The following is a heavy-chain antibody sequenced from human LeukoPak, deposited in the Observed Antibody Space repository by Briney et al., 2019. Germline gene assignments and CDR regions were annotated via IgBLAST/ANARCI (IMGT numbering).Heavy chain of an antibody. CDR3: GRVGCTGGNCKPYAYYATDV. CDR1: GFTSNTYA. Sequence: GGSLRLSCAASGFTSNTYAMHWVRQAPGKGLEWVAIIWYDGSDKYYADSVRGRFTISRDNSKNTLYLQMNSLRAEDTAVYYCGRVGCTGGNCKPYAYYATDVWGQGTTVTVSS. J-gene: IGHJ6*02. CDR2: IWYDGSDK. D-gene: IGHD2-15*01. V-gene: IGHV3-33*01.